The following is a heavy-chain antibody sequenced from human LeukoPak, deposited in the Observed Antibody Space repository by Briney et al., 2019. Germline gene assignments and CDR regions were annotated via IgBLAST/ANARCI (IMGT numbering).Heavy chain of an antibody. V-gene: IGHV3-23*01. J-gene: IGHJ4*02. D-gene: IGHD3-22*01. CDR2: ISGNGVSA. Sequence: SGGSLTLSCAASGFTFSSYAMTWVRQAPGKGLEWVSFISGNGVSAYYADSVKGRSAISRDNSKNTLYLLMNSLRAEDTAVYYCATRSFYYDSGGYVVYYFDYWGQGTLVTVSS. CDR1: GFTFSSYA. CDR3: ATRSFYYDSGGYVVYYFDY.